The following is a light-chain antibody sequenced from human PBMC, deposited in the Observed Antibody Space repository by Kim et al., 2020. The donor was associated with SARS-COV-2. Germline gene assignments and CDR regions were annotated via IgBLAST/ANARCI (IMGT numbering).Light chain of an antibody. V-gene: IGKV3-20*01. Sequence: EIVLTQSPGTLSLSPGERATLSCRASQSVRGSYLAGFQQKPGQAPRLLIYGVSSRATGTPDRFSGSGSGTDFTLTISRLEPDDFAVYYCQQYARAPDTFGQGTRLEIK. CDR1: QSVRGSY. J-gene: IGKJ5*01. CDR2: GVS. CDR3: QQYARAPDT.